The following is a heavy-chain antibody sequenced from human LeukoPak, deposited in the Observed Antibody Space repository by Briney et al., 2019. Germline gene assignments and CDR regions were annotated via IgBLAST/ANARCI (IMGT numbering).Heavy chain of an antibody. Sequence: PSETLSLTCTVSGGSISSSSYYGGWIRQPPGKGLEWIGSIYYSGSTYYNPSLKSRVTISVDTPKNQFSLKLSSVTAADTAVYYCARDPDALDNEGWFDPWGQGTLVTVSS. D-gene: IGHD1-1*01. CDR3: ARDPDALDNEGWFDP. V-gene: IGHV4-39*07. CDR2: IYYSGST. J-gene: IGHJ5*02. CDR1: GGSISSSSYY.